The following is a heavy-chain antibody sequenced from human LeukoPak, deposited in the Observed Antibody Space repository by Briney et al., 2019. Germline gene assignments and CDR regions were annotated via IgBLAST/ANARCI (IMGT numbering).Heavy chain of an antibody. CDR1: GYTFTSYY. CDR3: ASLWGSKQVATEG. CDR2: IIPIFGTA. Sequence: SVKVSCKASGYTFTSYYMHWVRQAPGQGLEWMGGIIPIFGTANYAQKFQGRVTITADESTSTAYMELSSLRSEDTAVYYCASLWGSKQVATEGWGQGTLVTVSS. D-gene: IGHD5-12*01. J-gene: IGHJ4*02. V-gene: IGHV1-69*13.